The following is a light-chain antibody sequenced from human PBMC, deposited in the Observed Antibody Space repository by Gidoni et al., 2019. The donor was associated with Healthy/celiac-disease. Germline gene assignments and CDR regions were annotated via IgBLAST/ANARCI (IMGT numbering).Light chain of an antibody. CDR3: SSYTSSSPV. Sequence: QSSLTQPASVSESPGQSITISCTGTSSDVGGYNYVSWYQQHPGKAPNLMIYEVSNRPSGVSNRFSGSKSGNTAYLTISGLQAEDEADYYCSSYTSSSPVFGGGTKLTVL. V-gene: IGLV2-14*01. CDR2: EVS. J-gene: IGLJ2*01. CDR1: SSDVGGYNY.